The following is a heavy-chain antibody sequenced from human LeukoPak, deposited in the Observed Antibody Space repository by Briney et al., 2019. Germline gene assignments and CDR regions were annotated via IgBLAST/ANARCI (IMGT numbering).Heavy chain of an antibody. CDR2: IYSSGST. CDR3: AKSGGYGLIDY. J-gene: IGHJ4*02. D-gene: IGHD1-26*01. V-gene: IGHV4-39*01. Sequence: SETLSLTCAVSGASVSGSNYYWGWIRQPPGKGLEWIGNIYSSGSTYYNASLQSRVTISIDTSKNQFSLRLNSVTAADTAMYFCAKSGGYGLIDYWGQGTRVIVSS. CDR1: GASVSGSNYY.